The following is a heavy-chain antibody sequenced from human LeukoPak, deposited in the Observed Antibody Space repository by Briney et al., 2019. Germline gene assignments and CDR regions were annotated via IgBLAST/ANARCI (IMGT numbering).Heavy chain of an antibody. D-gene: IGHD3-10*01. CDR1: SGSVSNGDYY. Sequence: SETLSLTCTVSSGSVSNGDYYWSWLRQPPGKALEWIGYIYYTGSAYYNPSLGGRVTLLVDTSKNQFSVKLSSVTAADTAVYYCARSQNYYGSGDYWGQGTLVTVSS. CDR2: IYYTGSA. V-gene: IGHV4-61*08. CDR3: ARSQNYYGSGDY. J-gene: IGHJ4*02.